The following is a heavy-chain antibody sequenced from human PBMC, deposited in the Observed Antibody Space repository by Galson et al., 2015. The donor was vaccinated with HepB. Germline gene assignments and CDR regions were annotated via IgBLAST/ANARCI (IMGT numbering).Heavy chain of an antibody. J-gene: IGHJ4*02. V-gene: IGHV3-23*01. CDR1: GFTFSSYA. D-gene: IGHD2-2*01. CDR3: AKPIVVVPAALYR. Sequence: SLRLSCAASGFTFSSYALSWVRQAPGKGLEWVSAISGSGGSTYYADSVKGRFTISRDNSKNTLYLQMNSLRAEDTAVYYCAKPIVVVPAALYRWGQGTLVTVSS. CDR2: ISGSGGST.